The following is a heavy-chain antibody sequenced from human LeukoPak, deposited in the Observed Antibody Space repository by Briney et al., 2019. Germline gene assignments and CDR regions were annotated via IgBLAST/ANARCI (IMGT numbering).Heavy chain of an antibody. CDR3: ARQSDLVVVPAAMKGGFDY. CDR2: IKSTTDGGTT. V-gene: IGHV3-15*01. D-gene: IGHD2-2*01. J-gene: IGHJ4*02. CDR1: GFTFTNAW. Sequence: GGSLRLSCAASGFTFTNAWIIWVRQAPGKGLEWVGRIKSTTDGGTTDYTAPVKGRFTISRDDSKNTLYLQMDSLKTEDTAVYYCARQSDLVVVPAAMKGGFDYWGQGTLVTVSS.